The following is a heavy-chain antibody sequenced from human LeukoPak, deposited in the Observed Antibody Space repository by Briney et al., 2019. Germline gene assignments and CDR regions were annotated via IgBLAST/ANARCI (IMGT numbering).Heavy chain of an antibody. J-gene: IGHJ6*02. V-gene: IGHV4-34*01. CDR3: ARAFRGYCSGGSCSYYYGMDV. CDR2: INHSGST. CDR1: GGSFSGYY. D-gene: IGHD2-15*01. Sequence: SETLSLTCAVYGGSFSGYYWSWIRQPPGKGLEWIGEINHSGSTNYNPSLKSRVTISVDTSKNQFSLKLSSVTAADTAVYYCARAFRGYCSGGSCSYYYGMDVWGQGTTVTVSS.